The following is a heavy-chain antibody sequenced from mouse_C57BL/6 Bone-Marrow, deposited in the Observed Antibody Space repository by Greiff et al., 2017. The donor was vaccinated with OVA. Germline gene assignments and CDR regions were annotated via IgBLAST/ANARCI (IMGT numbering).Heavy chain of an antibody. CDR3: ARSGRD. CDR2: IYPGSGST. J-gene: IGHJ2*01. CDR1: GYTFTSYW. V-gene: IGHV1-55*01. D-gene: IGHD3-1*01. Sequence: QVQLQQPGAELVKPGASVKMSCKASGYTFTSYWITWVKQRPGQGLEWIGDIYPGSGSTNYNEKFKSKATLTVDKSSSTAYMQLSSLTSEDSAVYYCARSGRDWGQGTTLTVSS.